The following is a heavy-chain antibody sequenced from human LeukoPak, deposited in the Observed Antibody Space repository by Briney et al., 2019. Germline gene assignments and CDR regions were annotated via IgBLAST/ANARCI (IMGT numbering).Heavy chain of an antibody. J-gene: IGHJ4*02. V-gene: IGHV3-23*01. Sequence: PGGSLRLSCAASGFIFSSYAMSWVRQAPGKGLEWVSGISTSGGSSSYADSVKGRFTISRDNPRNTLYRQMNRLRAEDTALYYFAIMHPYYDGSGYWVQWGQGTLVTVSS. D-gene: IGHD3-22*01. CDR2: ISTSGGSS. CDR1: GFIFSSYA. CDR3: AIMHPYYDGSGYWVQ.